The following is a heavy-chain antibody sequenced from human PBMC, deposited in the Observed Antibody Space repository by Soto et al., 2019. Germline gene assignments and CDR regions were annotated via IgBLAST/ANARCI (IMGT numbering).Heavy chain of an antibody. CDR1: GFTFSNAW. V-gene: IGHV3-15*01. CDR3: TTDPRVGYVGGRFGVMDV. Sequence: EVQLVESGGGLVKPGGSLRLSCAASGFTFSNAWMSWVRQDPGKGQEWDGRIKSKTDGGTTDYDAHVKSRFTISRANSKNPLYQQLNSLKTEDTAVYDCTTDPRVGYVGGRFGVMDVWGQGTTVTFSS. D-gene: IGHD5-12*01. J-gene: IGHJ6*02. CDR2: IKSKTDGGTT.